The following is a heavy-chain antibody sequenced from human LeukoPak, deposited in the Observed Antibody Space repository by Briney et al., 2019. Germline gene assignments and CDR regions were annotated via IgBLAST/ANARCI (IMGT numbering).Heavy chain of an antibody. CDR2: IYTSGST. V-gene: IGHV4-4*07. D-gene: IGHD3-22*01. CDR3: AARDYYDSSGYYYFGY. CDR1: GGSISSYY. Sequence: SETLSLTCTVSGGSISSYYWSWIRQPAGKGLEWIGRIYTSGSTNYNPSLKSRVTISVDTSKNQFSLKLSSVTAADTAVYYCAARDYYDSSGYYYFGYWGQGTLVTVSS. J-gene: IGHJ4*02.